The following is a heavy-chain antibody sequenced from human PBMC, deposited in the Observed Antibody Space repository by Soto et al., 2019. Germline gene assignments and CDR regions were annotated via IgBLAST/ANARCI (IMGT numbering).Heavy chain of an antibody. V-gene: IGHV4-59*12. Sequence: PSETLSLTCTVSGGSISSYYWSWIRQPPGKGLEWIGYIYYSGSTNYNPSLKSRVTISVNTSKNQFSLKLSSVTAADTAVYYCARRDGYNYFDYWGQGTLVTVS. CDR3: ARRDGYNYFDY. D-gene: IGHD5-12*01. CDR2: IYYSGST. CDR1: GGSISSYY. J-gene: IGHJ4*02.